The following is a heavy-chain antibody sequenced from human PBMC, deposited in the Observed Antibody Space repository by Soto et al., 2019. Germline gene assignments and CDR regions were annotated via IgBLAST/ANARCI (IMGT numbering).Heavy chain of an antibody. D-gene: IGHD6-13*01. V-gene: IGHV3-21*01. CDR3: ARGRFRSSSWYYYYGMDV. J-gene: IGHJ6*02. CDR1: GFTFSSYS. Sequence: GGSLRLSCAASGFTFSSYSMNWVRQAPGKGLEWVSSISSSSSYIYYADSVKGRFTISRDNAKNSLYLQMNSLRAEDTAVYYCARGRFRSSSWYYYYGMDVWGQGTTVTVSS. CDR2: ISSSSSYI.